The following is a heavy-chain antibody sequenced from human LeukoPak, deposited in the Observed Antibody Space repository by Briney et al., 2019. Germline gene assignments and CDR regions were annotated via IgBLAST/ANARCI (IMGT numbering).Heavy chain of an antibody. D-gene: IGHD3-16*01. CDR3: ARGPMIPQYFHY. CDR1: GYTFTSYA. CDR2: ISADNGNT. J-gene: IGHJ1*01. Sequence: ASVTVSCTASGYTFTSYAISWVRQPPGQGLELMGWISADNGNTNYAQKLRGRVTMTTDTSTSTAYMELRSLRSDDTALYYCARGPMIPQYFHYWGQGTLVTVSS. V-gene: IGHV1-18*01.